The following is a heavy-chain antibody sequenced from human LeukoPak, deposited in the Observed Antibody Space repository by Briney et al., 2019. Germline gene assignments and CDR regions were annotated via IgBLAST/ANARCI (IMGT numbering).Heavy chain of an antibody. CDR2: IYYSGNT. CDR1: GVSISSSNSY. V-gene: IGHV4-39*01. Sequence: SETLSLTCTVSGVSISSSNSYWGWIRQPPGKGLEWIGSIYYSGNTYYNASLKSQVSISIDTSKNQFSLKLSSVTAADTAVYYCARQSYYYYYMDVWGKGTTVTISS. J-gene: IGHJ6*03. CDR3: ARQSYYYYYMDV.